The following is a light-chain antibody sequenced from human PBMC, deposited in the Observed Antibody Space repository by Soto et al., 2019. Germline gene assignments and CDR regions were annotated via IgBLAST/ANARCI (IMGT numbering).Light chain of an antibody. V-gene: IGKV1-33*01. CDR1: QGIGNQ. CDR3: QHYDRLPPVT. CDR2: DAS. Sequence: DIQMTQSPSSLSASVGDRVTITCRASQGIGNQINRYQQKPGTAPRLLIYDASNFAAGDPSRFSGGGYGTEFTFTISSLRPEDVVTYYCQHYDRLPPVTFGGGTKLEIK. J-gene: IGKJ4*01.